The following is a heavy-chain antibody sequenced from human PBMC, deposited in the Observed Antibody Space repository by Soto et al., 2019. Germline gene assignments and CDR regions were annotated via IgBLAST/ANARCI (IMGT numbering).Heavy chain of an antibody. CDR2: ISGSGGST. V-gene: IGHV3-23*01. CDR1: GFTFSSYA. J-gene: IGHJ4*02. Sequence: PGGSLRLSCAASGFTFSSYAMSWVRQAPGKGLEWVSAISGSGGSTYYADSVKGRFTISRDNSKNTLYLQMNSLRAEDTAVYYCATGVVIPPYFDYWGQGTLVTVSS. D-gene: IGHD3-3*01. CDR3: ATGVVIPPYFDY.